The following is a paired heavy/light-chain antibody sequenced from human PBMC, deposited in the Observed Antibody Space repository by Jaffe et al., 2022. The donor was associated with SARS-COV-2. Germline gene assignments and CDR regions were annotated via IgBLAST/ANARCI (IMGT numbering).Heavy chain of an antibody. Sequence: QVQLQESGPGLVKPSQTLSLTCTVSGGSISSGSYYWSWIRQPTGKGLEWIGRMYTSGSTDYNPSLKSRVTISVDTSKNQFSLRLSSVTAADTAVYYCVRDDVDGSNWTGGIDYWGQGTLVTVSS. CDR3: VRDDVDGSNWTGGIDY. J-gene: IGHJ4*02. CDR2: MYTSGST. CDR1: GGSISSGSYY. V-gene: IGHV4-61*02. D-gene: IGHD6-13*01.
Light chain of an antibody. CDR3: HQSNSLPQT. CDR1: QSIGGS. CDR2: YAS. V-gene: IGKV6D-21*02. J-gene: IGKJ2*01. Sequence: EIVLTQSPDFQSVTPKEKVTITCRASQSIGGSLHWYQQKPDQSPKLLIKYASQSISGVPSRFSGSGSGTDFTLTINSLEAEDAAAYYCHQSNSLPQTFGQGTKLEIK.